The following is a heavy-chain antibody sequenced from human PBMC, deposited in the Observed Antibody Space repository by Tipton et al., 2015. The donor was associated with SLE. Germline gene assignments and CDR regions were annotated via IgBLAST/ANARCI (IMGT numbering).Heavy chain of an antibody. Sequence: SGFTYSGYAMHWVRQAPGKGLEWMAFIRADGSNKDYADSVKGRFTISRDNSKNTLYLQMNRLRVEDTAVYYCAGGTGAYFDHWGQGTLVTVSS. CDR3: AGGTGAYFDH. D-gene: IGHD3-16*01. V-gene: IGHV3-30*02. CDR1: GFTYSGYA. CDR2: IRADGSNK. J-gene: IGHJ4*02.